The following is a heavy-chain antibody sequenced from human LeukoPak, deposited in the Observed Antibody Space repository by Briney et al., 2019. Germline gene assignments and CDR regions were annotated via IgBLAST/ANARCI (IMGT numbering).Heavy chain of an antibody. CDR3: ARGYDLGFDP. J-gene: IGHJ5*02. D-gene: IGHD3-3*01. CDR1: GGSISSSSYY. CDR2: TYYSGST. Sequence: SETLSLTCTVSGGSISSSSYYWGWIRQPPGKGLEWIGSTYYSGSTYYNPSLKSRVTISVDTSKNQFSLKLSSVTAADTAVYYCARGYDLGFDPWGQGTLVTVSS. V-gene: IGHV4-39*07.